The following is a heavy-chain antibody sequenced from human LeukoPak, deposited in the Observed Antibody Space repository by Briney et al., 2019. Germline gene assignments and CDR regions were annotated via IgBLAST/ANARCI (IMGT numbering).Heavy chain of an antibody. CDR3: ARDRGGSGRLGTDV. CDR1: GFTFSDFT. D-gene: IGHD3-16*01. CDR2: ISPSGTYI. J-gene: IGHJ6*02. V-gene: IGHV3-21*06. Sequence: GGSLRLSCAASGFTFSDFTMNWVRQAPGKGLEWVSSISPSGTYISYMDSLKGRFTISRDNAKSSLYLQMNNLRVEDTGLYYCARDRGGSGRLGTDVWGQGTTVTVSS.